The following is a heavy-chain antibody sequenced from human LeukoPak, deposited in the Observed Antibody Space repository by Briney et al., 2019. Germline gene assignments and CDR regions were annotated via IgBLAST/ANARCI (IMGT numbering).Heavy chain of an antibody. V-gene: IGHV3-7*01. CDR1: GFTFSSYW. CDR3: ARETGDYYYYGMDV. CDR2: IKQDGSEK. Sequence: GGSLRLSCAAPGFTFSSYWMSWVRQAPGKGLEWVANIKQDGSEKYYVDSVKGRFTISRDNAKNSLYLQMNSLRAEDTAVYYCARETGDYYYYGMDVWGQGTTVTVSS. J-gene: IGHJ6*02.